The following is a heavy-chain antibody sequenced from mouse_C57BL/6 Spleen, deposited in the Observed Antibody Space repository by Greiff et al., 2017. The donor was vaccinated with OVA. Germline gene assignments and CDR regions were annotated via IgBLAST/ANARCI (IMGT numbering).Heavy chain of an antibody. CDR3: AREGYDYDEGYFDY. D-gene: IGHD2-4*01. Sequence: VQLQQSGAELARPGASVKLSCKASGYTFTSYGISWVKQRTGQGLEWIGEIYPRSGNTYYNEKFKGKATLTADKSSSTAYMELRSLTSEDSAVYFCAREGYDYDEGYFDYWGQGTTLTVSS. CDR2: IYPRSGNT. V-gene: IGHV1-81*01. J-gene: IGHJ2*01. CDR1: GYTFTSYG.